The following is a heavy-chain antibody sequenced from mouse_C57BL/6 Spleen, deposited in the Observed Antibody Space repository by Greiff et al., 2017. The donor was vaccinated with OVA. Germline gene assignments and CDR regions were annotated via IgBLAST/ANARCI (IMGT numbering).Heavy chain of an antibody. Sequence: VQLQQPGAELVKPGASVKLSCKASGYTFTSYWMQWVKQRPGQGLEWIGEIDPSDSYTNYNQKFKGKATLTVDTSSSTAYMQLSSLTSEDSAVYYCERRVVLSSGYFDYWGQGTTLTVSS. J-gene: IGHJ2*01. V-gene: IGHV1-50*01. D-gene: IGHD3-2*02. CDR2: IDPSDSYT. CDR3: ERRVVLSSGYFDY. CDR1: GYTFTSYW.